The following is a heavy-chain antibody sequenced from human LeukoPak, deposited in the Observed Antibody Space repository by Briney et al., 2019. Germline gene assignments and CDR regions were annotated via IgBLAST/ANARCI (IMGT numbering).Heavy chain of an antibody. V-gene: IGHV3-66*01. Sequence: GGSLRLSCAASGFTVSSNYMSWVRQAPGKGLEWVSVIYSGGNTYYADSVKGRFTISRDNSKNTLYLQMKSLRVADTAVYYCARDRFPPLGRFDPWGQGTLVTVSS. CDR3: ARDRFPPLGRFDP. CDR1: GFTVSSNY. CDR2: IYSGGNT. J-gene: IGHJ5*02. D-gene: IGHD3-16*01.